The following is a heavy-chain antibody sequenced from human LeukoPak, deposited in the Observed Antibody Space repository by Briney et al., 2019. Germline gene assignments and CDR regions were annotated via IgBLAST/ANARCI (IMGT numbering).Heavy chain of an antibody. V-gene: IGHV4-39*07. Sequence: SETLSLTCTVSGGSISSSSYYWGWIRQPPGKGLEWIGSIYHSGSTYYNPSLKSRVTISVDTSKNQFSLKLSSVTAADTAVYYCARSRIAVAGVTDYWGQGTLVTVSS. J-gene: IGHJ4*02. CDR2: IYHSGST. D-gene: IGHD6-19*01. CDR1: GGSISSSSYY. CDR3: ARSRIAVAGVTDY.